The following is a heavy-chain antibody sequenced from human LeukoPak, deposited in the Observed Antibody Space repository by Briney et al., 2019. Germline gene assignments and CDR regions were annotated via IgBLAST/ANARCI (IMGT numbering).Heavy chain of an antibody. Sequence: GGSLRLSCAASGFTFSSYGMHWVRQAPGKGLEWVAVISYDGSNKYYADSVKGRFTISRDNSKNTLYLQMNSLRAEDTAVYYCAKASGYIYVGWFDPWGQGTLVTVSS. J-gene: IGHJ5*02. V-gene: IGHV3-30*18. CDR3: AKASGYIYVGWFDP. CDR2: ISYDGSNK. CDR1: GFTFSSYG. D-gene: IGHD5-18*01.